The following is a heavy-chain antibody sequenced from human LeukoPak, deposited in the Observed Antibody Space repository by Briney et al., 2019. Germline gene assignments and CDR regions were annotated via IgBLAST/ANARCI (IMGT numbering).Heavy chain of an antibody. V-gene: IGHV3-53*01. J-gene: IGHJ4*02. CDR1: GFIVSSNY. D-gene: IGHD1-26*01. CDR2: IHSGGDT. Sequence: GGSLRLSCAASGFIVSSNYMSWVRQAPGKGLKWVSVIHSGGDTYYADSVKGRFTISRDTCKNTLYLQVNSLRAEDTALYYCTTRSGSYYYWGQGTLVTVFS. CDR3: TTRSGSYYY.